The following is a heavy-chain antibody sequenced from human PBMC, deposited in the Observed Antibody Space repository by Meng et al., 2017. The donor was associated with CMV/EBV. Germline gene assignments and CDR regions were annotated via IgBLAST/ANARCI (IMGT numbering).Heavy chain of an antibody. J-gene: IGHJ6*02. CDR3: AKAEPDEWELLRGHYYYGMDV. D-gene: IGHD1-26*01. Sequence: GESLKISCAASGFTFSSYAMSWVRQAPGKGLEWVSAISGSGGSTYYADSVKGRFAISRDNSKNTLYLQMNSLRVEDTAVYYCAKAEPDEWELLRGHYYYGMDVWGQGTTVTVSS. V-gene: IGHV3-23*01. CDR2: ISGSGGST. CDR1: GFTFSSYA.